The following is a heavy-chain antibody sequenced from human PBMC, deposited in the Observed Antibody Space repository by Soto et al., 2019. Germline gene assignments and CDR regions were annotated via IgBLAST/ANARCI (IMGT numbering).Heavy chain of an antibody. CDR3: AKDSIAVAAYYYYGMDV. CDR2: ISGSGGST. CDR1: GFTFSSYA. V-gene: IGHV3-23*01. Sequence: GGSLRLSCAASGFTFSSYAMSWVRQAPGKGLEWVSAISGSGGSTYYVDSVKGRFTISRDNSKNTLYLQMNSLRAEDTAVYYCAKDSIAVAAYYYYGMDVWGQGTTVTVSS. D-gene: IGHD6-19*01. J-gene: IGHJ6*02.